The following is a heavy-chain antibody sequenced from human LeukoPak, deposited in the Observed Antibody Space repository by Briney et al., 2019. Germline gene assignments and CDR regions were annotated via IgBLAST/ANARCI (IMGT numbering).Heavy chain of an antibody. D-gene: IGHD6-19*01. CDR3: ARRGTIAVPVFWFDP. CDR1: GFTFSSYW. V-gene: IGHV3-7*01. J-gene: IGHJ5*02. CDR2: IKQDGSEK. Sequence: PGGSLRLSCVASGFTFSSYWMSWVRQAPGKGLEWVANIKQDGSEKYYLDSLEGRFTISRDNAKNSVYLQINRLRVEDTAVYYCARRGTIAVPVFWFDPWGQGTLVIVSS.